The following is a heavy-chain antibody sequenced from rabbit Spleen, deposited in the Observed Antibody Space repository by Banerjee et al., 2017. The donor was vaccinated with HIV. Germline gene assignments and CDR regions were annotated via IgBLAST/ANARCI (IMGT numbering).Heavy chain of an antibody. CDR1: GFSFSSSDY. CDR3: ARNYVNAFDP. Sequence: QSLEESGGDLVKPGASLTLTCTASGFSFSSSDYICWVRQAPGKGLEWISCIAGSSSGFTYSATWAKGRFTISKTSSTTVTLQMTSLTVADTATYFCARNYVNAFDPWGPGTLVTVS. CDR2: IAGSSSGFT. D-gene: IGHD1-1*01. V-gene: IGHV1S40*01. J-gene: IGHJ2*01.